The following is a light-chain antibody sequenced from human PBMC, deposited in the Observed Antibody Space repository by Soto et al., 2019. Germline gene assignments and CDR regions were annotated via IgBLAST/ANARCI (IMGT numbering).Light chain of an antibody. CDR1: SSVVGGYNY. CDR2: DVS. Sequence: QSVLTQPASVSASPGQSITISCTGTSSVVGGYNYVSWYQQHPGKAPKVMIYDVSNRPSGVSNRFSGSKSGNTAFLIIFGLQAEDEADYYCSSYTSSSTYVFGTGTKVTVL. CDR3: SSYTSSSTYV. J-gene: IGLJ1*01. V-gene: IGLV2-14*01.